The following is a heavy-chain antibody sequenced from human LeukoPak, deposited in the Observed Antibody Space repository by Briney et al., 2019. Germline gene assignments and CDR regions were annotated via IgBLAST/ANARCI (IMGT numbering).Heavy chain of an antibody. CDR2: MNPNSDNT. Sequence: ASVKVSCKASGYTFTGYYMHWVRQATGQGLEWMGWMNPNSDNTGYAQKFQGRVTMTRNTSISTAYMELSSLRSEDAAVYYCVHTSQLEYVDTAMVTWGQGTLVTVSS. CDR1: GYTFTGYY. D-gene: IGHD5-18*01. V-gene: IGHV1-8*02. J-gene: IGHJ5*02. CDR3: VHTSQLEYVDTAMVT.